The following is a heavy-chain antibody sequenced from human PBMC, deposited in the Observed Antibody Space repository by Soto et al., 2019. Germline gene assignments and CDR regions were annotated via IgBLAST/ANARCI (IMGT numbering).Heavy chain of an antibody. J-gene: IGHJ4*02. D-gene: IGHD3-10*02. CDR3: AHSVRRYFDY. Sequence: QITLKESGPTLVKPTQTLTLTCTFSGFSLTTDGVGVGWIRQPPGKALEWLALIFWDDDKRYRPSLKSRLSITKDTSKNQVVLTMTHMDPVDTATYYCAHSVRRYFDYWGQGTLVTVSS. V-gene: IGHV2-5*02. CDR2: IFWDDDK. CDR1: GFSLTTDGVG.